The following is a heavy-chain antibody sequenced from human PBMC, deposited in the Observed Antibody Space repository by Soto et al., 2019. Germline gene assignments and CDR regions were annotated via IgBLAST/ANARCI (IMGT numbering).Heavy chain of an antibody. CDR2: INAANGDT. CDR3: VRRHVSATGIDWFDP. D-gene: IGHD6-13*01. Sequence: ASVKVSCKASGYTFTSYGIHWVRQAPGQRLEWMGWINAANGDTKYSPKFQGRVTITRDTSANTAYRELSSLRSEDTAVYYCVRRHVSATGIDWFDPWGQGTLVTVS. V-gene: IGHV1-3*01. CDR1: GYTFTSYG. J-gene: IGHJ5*02.